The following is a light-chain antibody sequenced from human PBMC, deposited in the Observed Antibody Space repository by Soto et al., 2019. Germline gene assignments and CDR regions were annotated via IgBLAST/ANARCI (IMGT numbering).Light chain of an antibody. Sequence: EIVLTQSPATLSLSPGERATLSCRATESLSSYLAWYQQKPGQAPRLLIYDASNRATGIPARFSGSGSGTDFTLTISSLEPEDFAIYYCQQRCNWPLTFGQGTKVEIK. V-gene: IGKV3-11*01. CDR3: QQRCNWPLT. CDR1: ESLSSY. J-gene: IGKJ1*01. CDR2: DAS.